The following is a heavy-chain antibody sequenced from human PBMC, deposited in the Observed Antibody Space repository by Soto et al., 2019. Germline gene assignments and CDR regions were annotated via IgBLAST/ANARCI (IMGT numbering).Heavy chain of an antibody. CDR1: GGSISSSSYY. CDR3: ARRGYYDFWSGYYTLSYFDY. CDR2: IYYSGST. V-gene: IGHV4-39*01. D-gene: IGHD3-3*01. Sequence: PSETLSLTCTVSGGSISSSSYYWGWIRQPPGKGLEWIGSIYYSGSTYYNPSPKSRVTISVDTSKNQFSLKLSSVTAADTAVYYCARRGYYDFWSGYYTLSYFDYWGQGTLVTVPQ. J-gene: IGHJ4*02.